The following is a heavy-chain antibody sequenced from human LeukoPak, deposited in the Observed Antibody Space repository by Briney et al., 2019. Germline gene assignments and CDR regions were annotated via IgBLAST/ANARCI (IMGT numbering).Heavy chain of an antibody. CDR3: ARGVYYYYYMDV. J-gene: IGHJ6*03. V-gene: IGHV1-2*02. CDR2: INPNSGGT. CDR1: GYTFTGYY. Sequence: ASVKVSCKASGYTFTGYYMHWVRQAPGQGLEWMGWINPNSGGTNYAQKFQGRVTMTRDTAISTAYMELRRLRSDDTAVYYCARGVYYYYYMDVWGKGTTVTVSS.